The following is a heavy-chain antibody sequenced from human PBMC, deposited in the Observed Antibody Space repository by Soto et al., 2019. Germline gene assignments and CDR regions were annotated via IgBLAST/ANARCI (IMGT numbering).Heavy chain of an antibody. Sequence: PSETLSLTCTVSGGSISSYNWNWIRQPTGKGLEWIGYIYYSGSTNYNPSLKSRVTISVDTSKNQFSLKLSSVTAADTAVYYCARHEGDVSLYGMDVWGQGTTVTVSS. J-gene: IGHJ6*02. V-gene: IGHV4-59*08. CDR1: GGSISSYN. CDR3: ARHEGDVSLYGMDV. CDR2: IYYSGST.